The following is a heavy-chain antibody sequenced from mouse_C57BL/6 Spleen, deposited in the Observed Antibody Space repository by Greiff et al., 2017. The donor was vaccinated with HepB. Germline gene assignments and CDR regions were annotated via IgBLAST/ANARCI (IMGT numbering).Heavy chain of an antibody. CDR1: GFTFSSYA. V-gene: IGHV5-4*01. CDR2: ISDGGSYT. D-gene: IGHD2-5*01. Sequence: DVKLVESGGGLVKPGGSLKLSCAASGFTFSSYAMSWVRQTPEKRLEWVATISDGGSYTYYPDNVKGRFTISRDNAKNNLYLQMSHLKSEDTAMYYCARDVSNSFDWYFEVWGTGTTVTVSS. CDR3: ARDVSNSFDWYFEV. J-gene: IGHJ1*03.